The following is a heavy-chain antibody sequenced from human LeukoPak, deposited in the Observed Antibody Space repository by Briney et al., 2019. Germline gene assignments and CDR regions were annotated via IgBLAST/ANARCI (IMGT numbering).Heavy chain of an antibody. CDR1: GGSISSSNYY. CDR2: IYYSGST. V-gene: IGHV4-39*01. J-gene: IGHJ4*02. Sequence: SETLSLTCTVSGGSISSSNYYWGWIRQPPGKGLEWIGTIYYSGSTYYNPSLKSRVTISVDTSKNQFSLKLSSVTAADTAVYYCARHSGSYLFTTLFDYWGQGTLVTVSS. D-gene: IGHD1-26*01. CDR3: ARHSGSYLFTTLFDY.